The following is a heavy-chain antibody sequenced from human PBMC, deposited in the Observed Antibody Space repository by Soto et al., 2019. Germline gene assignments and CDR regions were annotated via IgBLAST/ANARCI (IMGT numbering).Heavy chain of an antibody. CDR3: AIVGVVSRIDY. J-gene: IGHJ4*02. CDR1: GGSISSGGYY. Sequence: SETLSLTCTVSGGSISSGGYYWSWIRQHPGKGLEWIGYIYYSGSTYYNPSLKSRVTISVDTSKNQFSLKLSSVTAADTAVYFYAIVGVVSRIDYWGQGTLVTVSS. CDR2: IYYSGST. V-gene: IGHV4-31*03. D-gene: IGHD3-3*01.